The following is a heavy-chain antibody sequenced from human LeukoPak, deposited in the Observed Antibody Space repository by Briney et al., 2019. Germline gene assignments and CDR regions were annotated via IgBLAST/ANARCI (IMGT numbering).Heavy chain of an antibody. CDR1: GGTFSSYA. Sequence: SVKVSCKASGGTFSSYAISWVRQTPGQGLEWMGRIIPILGIANYAQKFQGRVTMTRDTSTSTVYMELSSLRSDDTAVYHCARTLLVVTTVFDYWGQGTLVTVSS. D-gene: IGHD4-17*01. J-gene: IGHJ4*02. CDR3: ARTLLVVTTVFDY. CDR2: IIPILGIA. V-gene: IGHV1-69*04.